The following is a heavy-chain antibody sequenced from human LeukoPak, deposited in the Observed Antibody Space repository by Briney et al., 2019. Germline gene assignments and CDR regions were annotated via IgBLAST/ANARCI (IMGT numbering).Heavy chain of an antibody. CDR1: GFTFSSYG. Sequence: GGSLRLSCAASGFTFSSYGMHWVRQAPGKGLEWVAFIRYDGSNKYYADSVKGRFTISRDNSKNTLYLQMNSLRAEDTAVYYCAKDRSGTAVAGTGGDYWGQGTLVTVSS. CDR2: IRYDGSNK. CDR3: AKDRSGTAVAGTGGDY. V-gene: IGHV3-30*02. D-gene: IGHD6-19*01. J-gene: IGHJ4*02.